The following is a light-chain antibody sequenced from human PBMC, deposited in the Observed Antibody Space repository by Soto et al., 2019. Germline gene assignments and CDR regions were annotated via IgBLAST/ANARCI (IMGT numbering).Light chain of an antibody. V-gene: IGKV1-5*03. CDR3: QHYNSYSEA. CDR2: KAS. Sequence: DIQMTQSPSTLSGSVGDRVTITCRASQTISSWLAWYQQKPGKAPKLLIYKASTLKSGVTSRFSGSGSGTEFTLTISSLQPDYFATYYCQHYNSYSEASGQGTKVELK. CDR1: QTISSW. J-gene: IGKJ1*01.